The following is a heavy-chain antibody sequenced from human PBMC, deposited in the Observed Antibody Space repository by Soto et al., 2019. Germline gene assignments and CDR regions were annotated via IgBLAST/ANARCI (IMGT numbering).Heavy chain of an antibody. CDR1: GFTFSSYS. V-gene: IGHV3-21*01. D-gene: IGHD6-19*01. CDR3: ARDGGIAVAGTDYAFDI. Sequence: GVLRLSCAASGFTFSSYSMNWVRQAPGKGLEWVSSISSSSSYIYYADSVKGRFTISRDNAKNSLYLQMNSLRAEDTAVYYCARDGGIAVAGTDYAFDIWGQGTMVTVSS. J-gene: IGHJ3*02. CDR2: ISSSSSYI.